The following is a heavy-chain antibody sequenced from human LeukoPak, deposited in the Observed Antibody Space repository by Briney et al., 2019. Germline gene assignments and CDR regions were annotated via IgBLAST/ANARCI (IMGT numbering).Heavy chain of an antibody. V-gene: IGHV4-4*07. J-gene: IGHJ3*02. CDR3: ARIPSILDAFDI. CDR1: GGSISSYY. CDR2: IYTSGST. D-gene: IGHD6-6*01. Sequence: SETLSLTCTVSGGSISSYYWSWIRQPAGKGLEWIGHIYTSGSTNYNPSLKSRVTMSVDTSKNQFSLKLSSVTAADTAVYYCARIPSILDAFDIWGQGTMVTVSS.